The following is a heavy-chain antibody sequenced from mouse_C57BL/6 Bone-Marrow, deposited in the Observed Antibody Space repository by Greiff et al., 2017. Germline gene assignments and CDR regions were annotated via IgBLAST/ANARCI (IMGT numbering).Heavy chain of an antibody. J-gene: IGHJ1*03. V-gene: IGHV5-9*01. D-gene: IGHD1-1*01. CDR1: GFTFSSYT. CDR2: ISGGGGNT. CDR3: SRQYTTVLAKKYGDD. Sequence: EVNVVESGGGLVKPGGSLKLSCAASGFTFSSYTMSWVSQTPGQGLQWVAAISGGGGNTYYPDSVKGRFTISRDNANNILYLQLSSLTSEDTVLYYCSRQYTTVLAKKYGDDWGKGTTVTVSS.